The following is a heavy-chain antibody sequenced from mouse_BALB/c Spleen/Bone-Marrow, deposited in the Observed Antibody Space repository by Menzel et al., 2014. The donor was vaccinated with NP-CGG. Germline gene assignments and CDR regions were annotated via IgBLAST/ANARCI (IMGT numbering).Heavy chain of an antibody. J-gene: IGHJ4*01. Sequence: QVQLKHSGPGLVAPSQSLSITCTVSGFSLXGYGVSWVRQPPGKGLEWLGMIWGDGSTDYNSALKSRLSINKDNSKSQVFLKMNSLQTDDTARYYCARDSFLITRALDYWGQGTSVTVS. CDR3: ARDSFLITRALDY. V-gene: IGHV2-6-7*01. CDR1: GFSLXGYG. CDR2: IWGDGST. D-gene: IGHD2-4*01.